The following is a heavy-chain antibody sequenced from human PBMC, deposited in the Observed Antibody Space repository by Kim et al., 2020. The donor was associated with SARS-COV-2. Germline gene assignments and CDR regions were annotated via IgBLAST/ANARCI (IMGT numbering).Heavy chain of an antibody. J-gene: IGHJ5*02. CDR3: ARGYCSGGSCYSFRSSWFDP. CDR2: INAGNGNT. Sequence: ASVKVSCKASGYIFTNYAMHWVRQAPGQRLEWMGWINAGNGNTKYSQKFQGRVTITRDTSASTAYMELSSLRSEDTAVYYCARGYCSGGSCYSFRSSWFDPWGQGTLVTVSS. CDR1: GYIFTNYA. D-gene: IGHD2-15*01. V-gene: IGHV1-3*01.